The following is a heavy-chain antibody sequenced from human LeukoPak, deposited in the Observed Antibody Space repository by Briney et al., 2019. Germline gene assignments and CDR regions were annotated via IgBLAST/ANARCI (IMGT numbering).Heavy chain of an antibody. CDR3: ARDPIVSYSYGPPDY. V-gene: IGHV3-21*01. Sequence: GGSLRLSCAASGFTFSSYSMNWVRQAPGKGLEWVSSISSSSSYIYYADSVKGRFTISRDNAKNSLYLQMNGLRAEDTAVYYCARDPIVSYSYGPPDYWGQGTLVTVSS. J-gene: IGHJ4*02. D-gene: IGHD5-18*01. CDR1: GFTFSSYS. CDR2: ISSSSSYI.